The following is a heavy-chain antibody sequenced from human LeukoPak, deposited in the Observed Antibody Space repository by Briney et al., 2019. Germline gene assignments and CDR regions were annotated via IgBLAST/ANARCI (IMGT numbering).Heavy chain of an antibody. CDR1: GLSYSDSY. CDR2: MKQDGSEK. V-gene: IGHV3-7*01. CDR3: ARDLGHTGYDLYDY. D-gene: IGHD5-12*01. Sequence: GGSLRLSCAASGLSYSDSYMAWVRQAPGKGLEWVANMKQDGSEKYYVDSVKGRFTISRDNAKNSLYLEMNSLRVEDTAVYYCARDLGHTGYDLYDYWGQGTLVTVSS. J-gene: IGHJ4*02.